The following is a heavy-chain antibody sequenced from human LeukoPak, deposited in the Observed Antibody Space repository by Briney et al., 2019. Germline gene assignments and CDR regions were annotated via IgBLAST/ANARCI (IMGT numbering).Heavy chain of an antibody. V-gene: IGHV4-59*08. J-gene: IGHJ3*01. Sequence: SETLSLTCTVSGGSISGHYWSWIRQPPGKGLEWIGYIFYSGSTNYNPSLKSRVTMSVDTSKNQFSLKLSSVTAADTAVYYCARHRYCSSTSCYDAFDVWGQGTMVTVSS. CDR3: ARHRYCSSTSCYDAFDV. CDR1: GGSISGHY. CDR2: IFYSGST. D-gene: IGHD2-2*01.